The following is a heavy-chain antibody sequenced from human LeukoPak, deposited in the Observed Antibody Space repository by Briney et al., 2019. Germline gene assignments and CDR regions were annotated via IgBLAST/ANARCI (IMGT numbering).Heavy chain of an antibody. D-gene: IGHD3-9*01. V-gene: IGHV3-23*01. Sequence: GGSLRLSCAASGFTFSSYAMNWVRQAPGKGLEWVSTVSGSGTITYYAGSVKGRFTISRDNPKNTLYLQMNSLRAEDTAVYYCAKAGSYYDLLTCFDFWGRGTLVTVSS. CDR1: GFTFSSYA. J-gene: IGHJ4*02. CDR3: AKAGSYYDLLTCFDF. CDR2: VSGSGTIT.